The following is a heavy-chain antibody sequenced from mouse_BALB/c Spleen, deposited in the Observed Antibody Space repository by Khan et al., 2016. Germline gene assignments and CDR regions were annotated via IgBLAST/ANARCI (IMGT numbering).Heavy chain of an antibody. CDR1: GYSITSGYT. J-gene: IGHJ2*01. V-gene: IGHV3-1*02. CDR3: ARGDHYFDN. CDR2: IHHSGGT. Sequence: EVKLEESGPDLVKPSQSLSLTCTVTGYSITSGYTWHWIRQFPGNKLEWMGYIHHSGGTNYTPSLRSRFSITRDTSKNQFFMQLNSVTTEDTATYYCARGDHYFDNWGQGTTLTVSS. D-gene: IGHD3-3*01.